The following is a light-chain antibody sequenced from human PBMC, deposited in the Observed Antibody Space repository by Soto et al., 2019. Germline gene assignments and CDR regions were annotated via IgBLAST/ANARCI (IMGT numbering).Light chain of an antibody. J-gene: IGLJ1*01. Sequence: QSVLTQPASVSGSPGQTSTVSRSGSSSDIGYYSYVSWSQQRPGKAPKLMIYEVNNRPSGVSNRFSGSKSGNTASLTISGLQAEDEADYYCSSYASSSTDVFGTGTKVTV. V-gene: IGLV2-14*01. CDR2: EVN. CDR3: SSYASSSTDV. CDR1: SSDIGYYSY.